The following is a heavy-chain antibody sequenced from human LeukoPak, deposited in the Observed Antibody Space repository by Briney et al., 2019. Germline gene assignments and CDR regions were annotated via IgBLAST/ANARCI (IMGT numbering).Heavy chain of an antibody. CDR2: IHSGGST. Sequence: GGSLRLSCAASGFTVSSNYMSWVRQAPGKGLEWVSAIHSGGSTYYPDSVKGRFTISRDNSKNTLYLQMNSLRAEDTAVYYCARVARGRFLEWLLKKYYYYYMDVWGKGTTVTVSS. CDR3: ARVARGRFLEWLLKKYYYYYMDV. V-gene: IGHV3-53*01. D-gene: IGHD3-3*01. J-gene: IGHJ6*03. CDR1: GFTVSSNY.